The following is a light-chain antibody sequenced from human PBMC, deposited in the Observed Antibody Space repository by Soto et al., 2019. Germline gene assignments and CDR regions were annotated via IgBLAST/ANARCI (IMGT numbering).Light chain of an antibody. CDR2: KAS. J-gene: IGKJ1*01. V-gene: IGKV1-5*03. CDR3: QQTNSFPPRM. CDR1: QSISSW. Sequence: DIQMTQSPSTLSASVGDRVTITCRASQSISSWLAWYQQKPGKAPKLLIYKASSLESGVPSRFSGSGSGTEFTLTISSLQPDDFATYYCQQTNSFPPRMFGQGTKVDIK.